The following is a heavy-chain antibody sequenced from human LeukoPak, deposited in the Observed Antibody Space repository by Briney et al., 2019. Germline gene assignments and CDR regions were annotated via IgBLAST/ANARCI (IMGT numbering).Heavy chain of an antibody. CDR3: ASYDDFWSAIDY. CDR2: IYYSGST. CDR1: GGSISSGDYY. J-gene: IGHJ4*02. Sequence: SETLSLTCTVSGGSISSGDYYWSWIRQPPGKGLEWIGYIYYSGSTYYNPSLKSRVTISVDTSKNQFSLKLSSVTAADTAVYYCASYDDFWSAIDYWGQGTLVTVSS. D-gene: IGHD3-3*01. V-gene: IGHV4-30-4*08.